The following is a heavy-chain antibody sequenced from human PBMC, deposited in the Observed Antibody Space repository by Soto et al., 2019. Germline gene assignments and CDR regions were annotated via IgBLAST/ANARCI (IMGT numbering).Heavy chain of an antibody. Sequence: QVQLVQSGAEVKKAGASVKVSCKASGYTFTSYDINWVRQATGQGLEWMGWMNPNSGNTGYAQKFQGRVTMTRNTSISTAYMELSSLRSEDTAVYYCARESTWPGYDYYYGMDVWGQGTTVTVSS. CDR3: ARESTWPGYDYYYGMDV. V-gene: IGHV1-8*01. J-gene: IGHJ6*02. CDR1: GYTFTSYD. D-gene: IGHD2-2*01. CDR2: MNPNSGNT.